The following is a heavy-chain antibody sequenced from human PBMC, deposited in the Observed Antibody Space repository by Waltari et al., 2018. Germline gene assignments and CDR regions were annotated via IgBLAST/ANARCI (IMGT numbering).Heavy chain of an antibody. J-gene: IGHJ6*02. CDR2: IYYSGST. CDR3: ARANDHSSGWDYYYYYYGMDV. V-gene: IGHV4-59*01. D-gene: IGHD6-19*01. Sequence: QVQLQESGPGLVKPSETLSLTCTVSGGSISSYSWSWLRQPPGKGLEWIGYIYYSGSTNYNPSLKSRVTISVDTSKNQFSLKLSSVTAADTAVYYCARANDHSSGWDYYYYYYGMDVWGQGTTVTVSS. CDR1: GGSISSYS.